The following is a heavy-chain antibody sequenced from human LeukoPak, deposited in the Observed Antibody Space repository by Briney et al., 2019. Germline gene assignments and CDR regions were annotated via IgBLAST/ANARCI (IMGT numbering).Heavy chain of an antibody. Sequence: PSQTLSLTCTVSGGSISSGSYYWSWIRQPAGKGLEWIGRIYTSGSTNYNSSLKSRVTMSVDTSKNQFSLKLSSVTAADTAVYYCARDELGPNYYDSSGSGDYFDYWGQGTLVTVSS. CDR2: IYTSGST. CDR3: ARDELGPNYYDSSGSGDYFDY. J-gene: IGHJ4*02. D-gene: IGHD3-22*01. CDR1: GGSISSGSYY. V-gene: IGHV4-61*02.